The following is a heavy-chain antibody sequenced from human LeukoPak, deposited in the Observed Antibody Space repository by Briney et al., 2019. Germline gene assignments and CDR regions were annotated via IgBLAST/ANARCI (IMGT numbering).Heavy chain of an antibody. CDR1: GGSISSYY. D-gene: IGHD4/OR15-4a*01. CDR2: ISYSGST. CDR3: ARVVPGYWHFDL. V-gene: IGHV4-59*01. J-gene: IGHJ2*01. Sequence: SETLSLTCTVSGGSISSYYWSWIRQPPGKGLEWIGYISYSGSTTYNPSLRSRVTISVDTSKSQFSLKLRSVTAADTAVYYCARVVPGYWHFDLWGRGTLVTVSS.